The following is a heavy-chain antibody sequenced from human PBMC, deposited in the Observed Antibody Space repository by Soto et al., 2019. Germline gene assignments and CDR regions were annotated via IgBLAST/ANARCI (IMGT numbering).Heavy chain of an antibody. CDR2: IIPIFNST. J-gene: IGHJ4*02. Sequence: QVQLVQSGAEVKTPGSSLKVSCKGSGSRFSNYVISWVRQAPGHGLEWLGRIIPIFNSTKYAQNFQGRVTITADKSTSTASLELSSLRSHDTAVYYCAREGRGKKAGYNGLVSLGYWGQGTLVTVSS. V-gene: IGHV1-69*06. D-gene: IGHD2-2*02. CDR1: GSRFSNYV. CDR3: AREGRGKKAGYNGLVSLGY.